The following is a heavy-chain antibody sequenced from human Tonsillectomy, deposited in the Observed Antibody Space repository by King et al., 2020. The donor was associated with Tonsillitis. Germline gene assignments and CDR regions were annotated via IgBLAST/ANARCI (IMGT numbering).Heavy chain of an antibody. Sequence: HVQLQESGPGLVKPSQTLSLTCTVSGGSISSGSYYWSWIRQPAGKGLEWIGRIYTSGSTNYNPSLKSRVTMSVDTSKNQFSLKLSSVTAADTAVYYCARGSIAALGGWFDYWGQGTLVTVSS. CDR3: ARGSIAALGGWFDY. CDR2: IYTSGST. V-gene: IGHV4-61*02. J-gene: IGHJ4*02. D-gene: IGHD6-6*01. CDR1: GGSISSGSYY.